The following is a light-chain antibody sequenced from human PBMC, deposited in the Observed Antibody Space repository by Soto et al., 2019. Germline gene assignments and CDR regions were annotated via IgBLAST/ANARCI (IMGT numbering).Light chain of an antibody. V-gene: IGLV2-8*01. J-gene: IGLJ2*01. CDR3: CSYAGTNTWL. CDR1: NRDVGVYNY. Sequence: QSALTQPPSASGSPGQSVTMFCTGTNRDVGVYNYVSWYQQHPGKAPKLIISEVSKRPSGVPDRFSGSKSGNTASLTVSGLQAEDEADYYCCSYAGTNTWLFGGGTKLTVL. CDR2: EVS.